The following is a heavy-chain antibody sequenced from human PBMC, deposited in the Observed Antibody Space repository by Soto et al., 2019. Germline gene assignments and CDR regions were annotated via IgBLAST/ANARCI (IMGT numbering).Heavy chain of an antibody. CDR1: GFPFSSYG. D-gene: IGHD2-15*01. V-gene: IGHV3-30*03. Sequence: QVQLVESGGGVVQPGRSLRLSCAASGFPFSSYGMHWVRQAPGKGLDWVALTSYDGTNQYYADSVKGRFTVSRDNSKNTLYLHMSSLRAEDTAVYYCAGGQYYFDYCGQGTLVSVSS. J-gene: IGHJ4*02. CDR3: AGGQYYFDY. CDR2: TSYDGTNQ.